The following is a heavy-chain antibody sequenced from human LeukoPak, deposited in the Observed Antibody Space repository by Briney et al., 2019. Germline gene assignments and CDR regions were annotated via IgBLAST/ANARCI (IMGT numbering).Heavy chain of an antibody. V-gene: IGHV1-8*01. D-gene: IGHD6-19*01. J-gene: IGHJ4*02. CDR1: GCTFTSYD. Sequence: ASVKVSCKASGCTFTSYDTNWVRQATGQGLEWMGWMNPNSGNTGYAQKFQGRVTMTRNTSISTAYMELSSLRSEDTAVYYCARVLAVAAFDYWGQGTLVTVSS. CDR2: MNPNSGNT. CDR3: ARVLAVAAFDY.